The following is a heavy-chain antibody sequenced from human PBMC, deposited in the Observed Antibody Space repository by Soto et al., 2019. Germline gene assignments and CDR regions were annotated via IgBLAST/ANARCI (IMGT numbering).Heavy chain of an antibody. Sequence: PSQTLSVTSTVADGSIISSSYYRISNHQPPGKGLEWIGNIYYSGSTNYNPSLKSRVTISVDTSKNQFSLKLSSVTAADTAVYYCARHILSFYYDSSGYSNWFDPWGQGTLVTVSS. D-gene: IGHD3-22*01. J-gene: IGHJ5*02. CDR1: DGSIISSSYY. CDR2: IYYSGST. V-gene: IGHV4-39*01. CDR3: ARHILSFYYDSSGYSNWFDP.